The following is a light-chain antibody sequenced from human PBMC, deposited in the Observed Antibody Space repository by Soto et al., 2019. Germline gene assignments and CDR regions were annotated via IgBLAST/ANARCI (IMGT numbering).Light chain of an antibody. V-gene: IGKV3D-15*01. J-gene: IGKJ1*01. CDR2: YSS. CDR3: QQYAYWPET. Sequence: EVMMTQFPDTLSVTPGETVTLSCGANQSVRTNLAWYQQRPGQAPRLLIHYSSTRATDVPARFSGSGSGTNFTLAISSLQSEDFAVYFCQQYAYWPETFGQGTKVDIK. CDR1: QSVRTN.